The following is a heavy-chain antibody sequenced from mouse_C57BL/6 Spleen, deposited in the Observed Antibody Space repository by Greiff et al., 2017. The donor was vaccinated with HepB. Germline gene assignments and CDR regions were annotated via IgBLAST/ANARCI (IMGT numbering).Heavy chain of an antibody. CDR3: AKDPRDGGY. V-gene: IGHV1-59*01. CDR1: GYTFTSYW. Sequence: QVQLQQPGAELVRPGPSVKLSCKASGYTFTSYWMHWVKQRPGQGLEWIGVIDPSDSYTNYNQKFKGKATLTVDTSSSTAYMQLSSLTSEDSAVYYCAKDPRDGGYWGQGTTLTVSS. D-gene: IGHD1-1*01. CDR2: IDPSDSYT. J-gene: IGHJ2*01.